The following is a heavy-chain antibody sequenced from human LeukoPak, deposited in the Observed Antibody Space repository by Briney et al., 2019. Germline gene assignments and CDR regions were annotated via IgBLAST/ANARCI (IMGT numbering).Heavy chain of an antibody. V-gene: IGHV4-59*01. Sequence: SETLSLTCTVSGGSISSYYWSWIRQPPGKGLEWIGYIYYSGSTNYNPSLKSRVTISVDTSKNQFSLKLSSVTAADTAVYYCARELSGAAAGLDAFDIWGQGTMVTVSS. CDR1: GGSISSYY. CDR2: IYYSGST. J-gene: IGHJ3*02. D-gene: IGHD6-13*01. CDR3: ARELSGAAAGLDAFDI.